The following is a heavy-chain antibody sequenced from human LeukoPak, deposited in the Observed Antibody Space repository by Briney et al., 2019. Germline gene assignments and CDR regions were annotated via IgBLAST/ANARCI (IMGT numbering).Heavy chain of an antibody. J-gene: IGHJ4*02. CDR2: IKSKTDGGTT. CDR3: TTYLVNYYGSGSGTLDY. Sequence: GGSLRLSCAAAGFSFSNAWMSWVRQAPGKGLEWVGRIKSKTDGGTTDYAAPVKGRFTISRDDSKNTLYLQMNSLKTEDTAVYYCTTYLVNYYGSGSGTLDYWGQGTLVTVSS. CDR1: GFSFSNAW. D-gene: IGHD3-10*01. V-gene: IGHV3-15*01.